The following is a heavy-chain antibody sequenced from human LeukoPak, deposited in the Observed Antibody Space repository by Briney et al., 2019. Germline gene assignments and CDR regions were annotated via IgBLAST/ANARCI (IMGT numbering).Heavy chain of an antibody. CDR3: ARRKLNYYDSSARGAFGI. CDR2: INHSGST. J-gene: IGHJ3*02. Sequence: PSETLSLTCAVYGGSFSGYYWSWIRQPSGKGLEWIGEINHSGSTNYNPSLKSRVTISVDTSKNQFSLKLSSVTAADTAVYYCARRKLNYYDSSARGAFGIWGQGTMVTVSS. V-gene: IGHV4-34*01. D-gene: IGHD3-22*01. CDR1: GGSFSGYY.